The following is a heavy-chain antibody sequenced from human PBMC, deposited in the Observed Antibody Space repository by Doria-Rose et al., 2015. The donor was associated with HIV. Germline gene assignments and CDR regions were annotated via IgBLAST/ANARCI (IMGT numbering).Heavy chain of an antibody. V-gene: IGHV4-59*01. CDR1: GGSISHYY. J-gene: IGHJ4*02. CDR2: IVYTGST. CDR3: ARVHSGTYDY. D-gene: IGHD1-26*01. Sequence: QVQLQESGPGLVKPSETLSLTCSVSGGSISHYYWSWIRQPPGKGLEYIGDIVYTGSTNYSPSLKSRVSISIDTSKNKFSLRLSSVTAADTAVYYCARVHSGTYDYWGQGTLVTVSS.